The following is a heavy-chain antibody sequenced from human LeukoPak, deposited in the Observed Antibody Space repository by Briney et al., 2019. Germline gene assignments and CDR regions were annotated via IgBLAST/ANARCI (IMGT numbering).Heavy chain of an antibody. CDR2: INPNSGGT. V-gene: IGHV1-2*06. CDR1: GYTFTGYY. Sequence: GASVKVSCKASGYTFTGYYLHWVRQAPGQGLEWMGRINPNSGGTNYAQKFQGRVNMTTDTSISTAYMELNRLTSDDTAVYYCAREPMVRDFNWFDPWAREPWSPSPQ. J-gene: IGHJ5*02. D-gene: IGHD3-10*01. CDR3: AREPMVRDFNWFDP.